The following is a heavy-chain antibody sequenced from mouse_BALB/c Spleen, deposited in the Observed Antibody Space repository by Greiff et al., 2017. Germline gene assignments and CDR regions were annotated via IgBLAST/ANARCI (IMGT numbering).Heavy chain of an antibody. CDR3: ARGGYYGSSCFDY. D-gene: IGHD1-1*01. V-gene: IGHV5-4*02. J-gene: IGHJ2*01. CDR2: ISDGGSYT. CDR1: GFTFSDYY. Sequence: EVMLVESGGGLVKPGGSLKLSCAASGFTFSDYYMYWVRQTPEKRLEWVATISDGGSYTYYPDSVKGRFTISRDNAKNNLYLQMSSLKSEDTAMYYCARGGYYGSSCFDYWGQGTTLTVSS.